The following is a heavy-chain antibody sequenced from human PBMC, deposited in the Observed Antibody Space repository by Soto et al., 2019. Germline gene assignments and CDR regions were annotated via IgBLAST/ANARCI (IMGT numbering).Heavy chain of an antibody. Sequence: SQTLSLTCTVFGGSINTFYWSWVRQHAGKGLEWIGRIFSSGSTSFDPSLESRVAMSLDTSKNHFSLNLSSVTAADMAVYYCAREGSYSAYNFAHGIQLWSFDFWGQGALVTVSS. D-gene: IGHD5-12*01. CDR2: IFSSGST. CDR1: GGSINTFY. CDR3: AREGSYSAYNFAHGIQLWSFDF. J-gene: IGHJ4*02. V-gene: IGHV4-4*07.